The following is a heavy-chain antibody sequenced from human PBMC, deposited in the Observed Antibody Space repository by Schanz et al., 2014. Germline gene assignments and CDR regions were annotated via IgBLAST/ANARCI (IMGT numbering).Heavy chain of an antibody. CDR3: ARKVVATIGGYYDN. CDR2: ISGGGGTT. J-gene: IGHJ4*02. CDR1: GFNFSDYA. Sequence: EVQLLESGGGLVQPGGSLRLSCAASGFNFSDYAMCWVRQAPGKGLEWVSAISGGGGTTYYTDSVKGRFTISRDNSKSTLYLQMNSLRAEDTGLYFCARKVVATIGGYYDNWGQGTLVTVSS. V-gene: IGHV3-23*01. D-gene: IGHD5-12*01.